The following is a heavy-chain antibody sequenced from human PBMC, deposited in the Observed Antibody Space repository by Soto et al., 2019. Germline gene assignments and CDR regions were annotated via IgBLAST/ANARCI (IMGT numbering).Heavy chain of an antibody. D-gene: IGHD6-19*01. Sequence: QVQLVESGGGVVQPGRSLRLSCAASGFTFSSYGMHWVRQAPGKGLEWVAVISHDGSNKYFADSVKGRFTISRDNSQNTLYLQMNSLRAEDTAVYYWAKCLLAVAGYLHGMDVWGQGTTVTVSS. V-gene: IGHV3-30*18. CDR1: GFTFSSYG. CDR3: AKCLLAVAGYLHGMDV. CDR2: ISHDGSNK. J-gene: IGHJ6*02.